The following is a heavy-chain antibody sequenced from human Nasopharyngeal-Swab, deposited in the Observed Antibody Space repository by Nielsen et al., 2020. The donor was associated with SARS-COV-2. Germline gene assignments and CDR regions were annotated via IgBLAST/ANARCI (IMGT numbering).Heavy chain of an antibody. V-gene: IGHV5-51*01. Sequence: GESLKISCKGSGYSFTSYWIGWVRQMPGKGLEWMAIIYPGDSATRYSPSFQGQVTISADKSITPPYLQWSSLKASDTAMYYCTRRGRCVSGGSCYFDYWGQGTLVTVSS. CDR2: IYPGDSAT. CDR1: GYSFTSYW. J-gene: IGHJ4*02. CDR3: TRRGRCVSGGSCYFDY. D-gene: IGHD2-15*01.